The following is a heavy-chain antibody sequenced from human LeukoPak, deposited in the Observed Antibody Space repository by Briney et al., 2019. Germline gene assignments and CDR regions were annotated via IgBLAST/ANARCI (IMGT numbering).Heavy chain of an antibody. Sequence: GGSLRLSCAASGFTFSSYEMNWVRQAPGKGLEWVSYISSSGSTIYYADSVKGRFTISRDNAKNSLYLQMNSLRAEDTAVYYCARGLFPDPTPDYWGQGTLVTVSS. V-gene: IGHV3-48*03. CDR2: ISSSGSTI. J-gene: IGHJ4*02. CDR3: ARGLFPDPTPDY. CDR1: GFTFSSYE.